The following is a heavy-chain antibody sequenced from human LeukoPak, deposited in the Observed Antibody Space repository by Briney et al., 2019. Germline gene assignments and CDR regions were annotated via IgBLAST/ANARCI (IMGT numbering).Heavy chain of an antibody. J-gene: IGHJ4*02. D-gene: IGHD3-3*01. CDR1: GDSISSSSYY. CDR3: GAIFGAAIAGDY. Sequence: SETLSLTSTVSGDSISSSSYYWGWIRQPPGKGLEWIGTIYYSGNTYYSPSLKSRVSISIDTSKNQFSLKLSSVTAADTAVYYCGAIFGAAIAGDYWGQGTLVTVSS. CDR2: IYYSGNT. V-gene: IGHV4-39*01.